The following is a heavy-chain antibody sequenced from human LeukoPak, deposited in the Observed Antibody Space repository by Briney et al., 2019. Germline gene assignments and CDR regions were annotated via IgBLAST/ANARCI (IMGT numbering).Heavy chain of an antibody. J-gene: IGHJ4*02. CDR1: GGSFSGYY. CDR3: ARGDGYHQIPLDY. CDR2: INHSGST. Sequence: TPSETLSLTCAVYGGSFSGYYWSWIRQPPGKGLEWIGEINHSGSTNYNPSLKSRVTISVDTSKNQFSLKLSSVTAADTAVYYCARGDGYHQIPLDYWGQGTLVTVSS. D-gene: IGHD5-12*01. V-gene: IGHV4-34*01.